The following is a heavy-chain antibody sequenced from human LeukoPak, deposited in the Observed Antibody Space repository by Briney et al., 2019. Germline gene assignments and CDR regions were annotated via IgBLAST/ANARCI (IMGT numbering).Heavy chain of an antibody. D-gene: IGHD5-24*01. CDR3: ATLTRDGYNFFDY. Sequence: SETLSLTCAVSGDSISSYYWSWLRQPPGKGLEWIGYIYYSGSTNYNPSLKSRVTISVDTSKNQFSLKLSSVTAADTAAYYCATLTRDGYNFFDYWGQGTLVTVSS. J-gene: IGHJ4*02. V-gene: IGHV4-59*01. CDR2: IYYSGST. CDR1: GDSISSYY.